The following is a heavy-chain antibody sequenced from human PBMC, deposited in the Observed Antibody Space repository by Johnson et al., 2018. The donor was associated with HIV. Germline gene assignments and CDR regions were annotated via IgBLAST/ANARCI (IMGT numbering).Heavy chain of an antibody. J-gene: IGHJ3*02. V-gene: IGHV3-30*04. CDR1: GFTFSSYA. CDR3: AKELVHTYYYDSSGYCAFDI. D-gene: IGHD3-22*01. CDR2: ISYDGSNK. Sequence: QVQLVESGGGLVQPGRSLRLSCAASGFTFSSYAMHWVRQAPGKGLEWVAVISYDGSNKYYADSVKGRFTISRDNSKNTLYLQMNSLRAEDTAVYYCAKELVHTYYYDSSGYCAFDIWGQGTMVTVSS.